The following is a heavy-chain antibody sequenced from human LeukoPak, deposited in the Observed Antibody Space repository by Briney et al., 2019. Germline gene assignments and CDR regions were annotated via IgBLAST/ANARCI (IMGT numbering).Heavy chain of an antibody. J-gene: IGHJ4*02. CDR3: AKLPLEYCSGGSCPDY. CDR1: GFTFSSYG. V-gene: IGHV3-30*02. D-gene: IGHD2-15*01. CDR2: IRYDGSNK. Sequence: SGGSLRLSCAASGFTFSSYGMHWVRQAPGKGLVWVAFIRYDGSNKYYADSVKGRFTISRDNSKNTLYLQMNSLRAEDTAVYYCAKLPLEYCSGGSCPDYWGQGTLVTVSS.